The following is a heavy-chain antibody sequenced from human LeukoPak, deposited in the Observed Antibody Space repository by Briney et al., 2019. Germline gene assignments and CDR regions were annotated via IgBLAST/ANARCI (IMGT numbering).Heavy chain of an antibody. CDR1: GFTFSSYS. D-gene: IGHD5-24*01. V-gene: IGHV3-21*01. CDR3: ARGIMGDGYHDY. J-gene: IGHJ4*02. Sequence: GGSLRLSCAASGFTFSSYSMNWVRQAPGKGLEWVSSISSSSSYIYYADSVKGRFTISRDNAKNSLYLQMNSLRAEDTAVYYCARGIMGDGYHDYWGQGTLVTVSS. CDR2: ISSSSSYI.